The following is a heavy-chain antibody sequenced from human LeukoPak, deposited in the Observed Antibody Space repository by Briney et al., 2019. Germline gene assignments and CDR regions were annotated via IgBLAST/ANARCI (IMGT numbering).Heavy chain of an antibody. Sequence: PSETLSLTCTVSGGSISSYYWSWIRQPPGKGLEWIGYIYYSGSTNYNPSLKSRVTISVDTSKNQFSLKLSSVTAADTAVYYCARILRPHYYYYYMDVWGKGTTVTVSS. CDR3: ARILRPHYYYYYMDV. V-gene: IGHV4-59*01. CDR2: IYYSGST. J-gene: IGHJ6*03. D-gene: IGHD1-26*01. CDR1: GGSISSYY.